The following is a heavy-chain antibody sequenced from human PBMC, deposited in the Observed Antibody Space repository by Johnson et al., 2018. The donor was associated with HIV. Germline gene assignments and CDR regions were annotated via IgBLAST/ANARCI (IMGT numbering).Heavy chain of an antibody. CDR1: GFTFSSYA. D-gene: IGHD3-10*01. J-gene: IGHJ3*02. Sequence: QMLLVESGGGVVQPGRSLRLSCAASGFTFSSYAMHWVRQAPGTGLEWVAVISYDGSNKYYADSVQGRFPISRDNSTNTLYLQMKSLRAEDTAVYYCARVQLNLGNLLWFGELNTPRAFDIWGQGTMVTVSS. V-gene: IGHV3-30-3*01. CDR2: ISYDGSNK. CDR3: ARVQLNLGNLLWFGELNTPRAFDI.